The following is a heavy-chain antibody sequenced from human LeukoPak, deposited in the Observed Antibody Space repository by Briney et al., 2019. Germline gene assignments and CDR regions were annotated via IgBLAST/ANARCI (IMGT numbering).Heavy chain of an antibody. V-gene: IGHV1-46*01. J-gene: IGHJ4*02. Sequence: ASVKVSCKASGYTFTSYYMHWARQAPGQGLEWMGIINPSGGSTSYAQKFQGRVTMTRDTSTSTVYMELSSLRSEDTAVYYCATGQPWELPTLWGQGTLVTVSS. D-gene: IGHD1-26*01. CDR3: ATGQPWELPTL. CDR2: INPSGGST. CDR1: GYTFTSYY.